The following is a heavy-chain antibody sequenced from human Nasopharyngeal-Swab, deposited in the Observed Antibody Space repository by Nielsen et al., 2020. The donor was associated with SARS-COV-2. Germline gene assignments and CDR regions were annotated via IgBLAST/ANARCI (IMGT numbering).Heavy chain of an antibody. V-gene: IGHV3-21*01. CDR1: GFTFSSYS. Sequence: GASLKISCAAPGFTFSSYSMNWVRQAPGKGLEWVSSISSSSSYIYYADSVKGRFTISRDNAKNSLYLQMNSLRAEDTAVYFCARDPGIAAAGTFDYWGQGTLVTVSS. J-gene: IGHJ4*02. CDR2: ISSSSSYI. CDR3: ARDPGIAAAGTFDY. D-gene: IGHD6-13*01.